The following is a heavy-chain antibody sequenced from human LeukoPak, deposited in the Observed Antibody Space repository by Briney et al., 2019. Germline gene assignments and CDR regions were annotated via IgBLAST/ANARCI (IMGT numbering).Heavy chain of an antibody. D-gene: IGHD6-13*01. V-gene: IGHV1-69*04. CDR2: IIPILGIA. J-gene: IGHJ6*02. Sequence: SVKVSCKASGGTFSSYAISWVRQAPGQGLEWMGRIIPILGIANYAQKFQGRVTITADKSTSTAYMELSSLRSEDTAVYYCASRVGIAAAIGGMDVWGQGTTVTVSS. CDR1: GGTFSSYA. CDR3: ASRVGIAAAIGGMDV.